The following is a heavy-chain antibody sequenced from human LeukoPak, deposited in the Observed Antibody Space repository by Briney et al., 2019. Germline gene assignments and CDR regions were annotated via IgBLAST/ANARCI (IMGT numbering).Heavy chain of an antibody. CDR1: GFTFGSFF. Sequence: PGGSLRLSCAASGFTFGSFFMNWVRQAPGKELEWVSSLSTSGSYKYYADSVKGRFTISRDNAKNSLYLQMNSLRAEDTAVYYCARDLESYNSGGYYLGYWGQGALVTVSS. CDR2: LSTSGSYK. D-gene: IGHD3-22*01. J-gene: IGHJ4*02. CDR3: ARDLESYNSGGYYLGY. V-gene: IGHV3-21*01.